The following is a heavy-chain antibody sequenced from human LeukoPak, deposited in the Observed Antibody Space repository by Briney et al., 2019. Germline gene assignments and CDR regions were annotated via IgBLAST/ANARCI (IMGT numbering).Heavy chain of an antibody. CDR1: GFTFRLFG. CDR2: IRFDGSNT. V-gene: IGHV3-30*02. J-gene: IGHJ4*02. Sequence: GGSLRLSCAASGFTFRLFGMHWVRQAPGKGLEWVSFIRFDGSNTYHADSVKGRFTISRDNSKNTLYLQMNSLTSEDTAVYYCAKVKTDILIPDSWGQGTLVTVSS. D-gene: IGHD2-21*02. CDR3: AKVKTDILIPDS.